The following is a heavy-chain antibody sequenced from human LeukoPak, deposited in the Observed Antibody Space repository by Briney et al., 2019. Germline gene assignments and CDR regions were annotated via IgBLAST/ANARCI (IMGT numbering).Heavy chain of an antibody. D-gene: IGHD2-2*01. Sequence: ASVKVSCKASGYTFTSYGISWVRQAPGQGLEWMGWISAYNGNTNYAQKLQSRVTMTTDTSTSTAYMELRSLRSDDTAVYYCAREYQLLGDYYYYYMDVWGKGTTVTVSS. V-gene: IGHV1-18*01. CDR3: AREYQLLGDYYYYYMDV. CDR1: GYTFTSYG. CDR2: ISAYNGNT. J-gene: IGHJ6*03.